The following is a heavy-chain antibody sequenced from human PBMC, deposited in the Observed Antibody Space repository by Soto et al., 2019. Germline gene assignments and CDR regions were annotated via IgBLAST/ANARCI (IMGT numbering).Heavy chain of an antibody. CDR1: GYTFTSYD. CDR3: ARGRGSSGYSSPWFDP. Sequence: GSVKVSCKASGYTFTSYDVNWVRQATGQGLEWMGWMNPNSGNTGYAQKFQGRVTMTRNTSITTAYMELSSLRSEDTAVYYCARGRGSSGYSSPWFDPWGQGTLVTVSS. D-gene: IGHD3-22*01. J-gene: IGHJ5*02. CDR2: MNPNSGNT. V-gene: IGHV1-8*01.